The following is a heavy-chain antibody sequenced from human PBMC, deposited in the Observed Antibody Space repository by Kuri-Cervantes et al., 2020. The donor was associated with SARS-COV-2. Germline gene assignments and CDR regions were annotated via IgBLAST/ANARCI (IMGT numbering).Heavy chain of an antibody. D-gene: IGHD5-18*01. CDR3: ARGYSYGYAMLDAFDI. CDR1: GFTFSSYS. V-gene: IGHV3-21*01. CDR2: ISSSSSYI. J-gene: IGHJ3*02. Sequence: LSLTCAASGFTFSSYSMNWVRQAPGKGLEWVASISSSSSYIYYAGSVKGRFTISRDNAKNSLYLQMNSLRAEDTAVYYCARGYSYGYAMLDAFDIWGQGTMVTVSS.